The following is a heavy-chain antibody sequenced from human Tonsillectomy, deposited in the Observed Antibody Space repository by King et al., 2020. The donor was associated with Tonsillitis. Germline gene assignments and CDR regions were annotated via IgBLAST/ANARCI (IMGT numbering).Heavy chain of an antibody. CDR2: IRFIRVTV. CDR3: ARKEMATIRGGYFYYYMDV. CDR1: WFTLSSYD. V-gene: IGHV3-48*01. J-gene: IGHJ6*03. D-gene: IGHD5-24*01. Sequence: VQLVESGGGLGQPGGSLRLSCAASWFTLSSYDRNLVRQAPGKGVGWVSYIRFIRVTVYYADFVKGRFNISRDNAKNSLYLQMNSLRAEDTAVYYCARKEMATIRGGYFYYYMDVWGKGTTVTVSS.